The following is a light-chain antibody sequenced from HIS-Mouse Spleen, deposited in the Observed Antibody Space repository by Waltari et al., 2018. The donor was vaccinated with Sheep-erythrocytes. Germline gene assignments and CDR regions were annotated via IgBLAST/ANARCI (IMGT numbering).Light chain of an antibody. Sequence: QSALTQPRSVSGSPGQSVTISCTGTSSDVGGYNYVSWYQQHPGKAPKLMIYDVSKRPSGVPDRFPGSKSGNTASLTISGLQAEDEADYYCCSYAGSYNYVFGTVTKVTVL. V-gene: IGLV2-11*01. CDR1: SSDVGGYNY. CDR2: DVS. CDR3: CSYAGSYNYV. J-gene: IGLJ1*01.